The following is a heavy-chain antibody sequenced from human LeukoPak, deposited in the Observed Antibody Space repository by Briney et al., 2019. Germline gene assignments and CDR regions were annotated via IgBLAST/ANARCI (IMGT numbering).Heavy chain of an antibody. J-gene: IGHJ4*02. CDR2: INQDGGTE. Sequence: GGSLRLSCAAYGFTFTNYWLTWVRQAPGKGLEWVANINQDGGTEYYVDSVRGRFTISRDNAKNLVYLQINSLRAEDTAVYFCARHTLWRFDYWGQGALVTVSS. V-gene: IGHV3-7*01. D-gene: IGHD1-1*01. CDR1: GFTFTNYW. CDR3: ARHTLWRFDY.